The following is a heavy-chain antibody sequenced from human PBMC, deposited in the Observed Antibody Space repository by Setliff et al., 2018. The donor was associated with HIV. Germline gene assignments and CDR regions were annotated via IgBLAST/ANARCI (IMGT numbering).Heavy chain of an antibody. D-gene: IGHD3-3*01. CDR2: IDSDGSDT. Sequence: GGSLRLSCVASGLTFSNYWMHWVRQAPGKGLVWVSRIDSDGSDTDYADSVRGRFTISRDNAKNTLYLQMTGLRAEDTAVYYCARGPQYNFWGGYLGLWGRGTLVTVSS. V-gene: IGHV3-74*01. CDR3: ARGPQYNFWGGYLGL. J-gene: IGHJ4*02. CDR1: GLTFSNYW.